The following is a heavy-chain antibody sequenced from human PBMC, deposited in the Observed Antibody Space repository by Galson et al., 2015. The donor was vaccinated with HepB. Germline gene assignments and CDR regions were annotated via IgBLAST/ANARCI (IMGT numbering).Heavy chain of an antibody. J-gene: IGHJ3*02. CDR1: GYSFTSYW. V-gene: IGHV5-51*03. CDR2: IYPGDSDT. Sequence: QSGAEVKKPGESLKISCKGSGYSFTSYWIGWVRQMPGKGLEWMGIIYPGDSDTRYSPSFQGQVTISADKSISTAYLQWSSLKASDTAMYYCARPFEGYDSSGYYFDHGKPFDAFDIWGQGTMVTVSS. D-gene: IGHD3-22*01. CDR3: ARPFEGYDSSGYYFDHGKPFDAFDI.